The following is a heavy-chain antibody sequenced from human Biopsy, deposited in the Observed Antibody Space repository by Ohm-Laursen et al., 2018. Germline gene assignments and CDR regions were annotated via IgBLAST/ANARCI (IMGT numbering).Heavy chain of an antibody. Sequence: SVKVSCKASGYTFTNYGISWVRQAPGQGLEWMGWISPYNGDTDYAQKLQGRVTMTTDTSKSTAYMDLRSLRSNDTAVYYCARDRWPHVTLLGLVVFDFWGQGTLVIVSS. CDR1: GYTFTNYG. CDR3: ARDRWPHVTLLGLVVFDF. J-gene: IGHJ4*02. D-gene: IGHD3-3*01. V-gene: IGHV1-18*01. CDR2: ISPYNGDT.